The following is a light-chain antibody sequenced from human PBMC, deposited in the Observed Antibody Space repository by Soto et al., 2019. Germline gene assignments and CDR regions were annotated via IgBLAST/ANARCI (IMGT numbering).Light chain of an antibody. CDR3: CSYAGSYTWV. CDR2: DVS. V-gene: IGLV2-11*01. CDR1: SSDVDDYNY. J-gene: IGLJ3*02. Sequence: QSVLTQPRSVSGSPGQSVTISCTGTSSDVDDYNYVSWYEQRPGKAPKVMIYDVSRRPSGVPDRFSGSKSGNTASLTISGLQAEDEADYYCCSYAGSYTWVFGGGTKVTVL.